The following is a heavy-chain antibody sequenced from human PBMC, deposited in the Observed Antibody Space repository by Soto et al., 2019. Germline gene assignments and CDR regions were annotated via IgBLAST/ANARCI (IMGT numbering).Heavy chain of an antibody. CDR2: INPGDSDI. Sequence: PGESLKISCKASGYSFTTYWIAWVRQMPGKGLEWMGIINPGDSDIRYSPSLQGQVTISADNSISTAYLQWSSLKASDTAMYYCARHEQFYYYYYGMDVWAKGPRSP. CDR1: GYSFTTYW. J-gene: IGHJ6*02. CDR3: ARHEQFYYYYYGMDV. V-gene: IGHV5-51*01. D-gene: IGHD4-4*01.